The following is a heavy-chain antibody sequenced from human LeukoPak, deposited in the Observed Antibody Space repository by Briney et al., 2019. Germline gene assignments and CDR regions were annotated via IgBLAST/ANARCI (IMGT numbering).Heavy chain of an antibody. Sequence: GGSLRLSCAASGFTFSSYGMHWVRQAPGKGLEWVAVIWYDGSNKYYADSVKGRFTISRDNSKNTLYLQMNSLRAEDTAVYYCARDLYDSSGYYSLYYYYGMDVWGQGTTVTVSS. J-gene: IGHJ6*02. D-gene: IGHD3-22*01. V-gene: IGHV3-33*01. CDR1: GFTFSSYG. CDR2: IWYDGSNK. CDR3: ARDLYDSSGYYSLYYYYGMDV.